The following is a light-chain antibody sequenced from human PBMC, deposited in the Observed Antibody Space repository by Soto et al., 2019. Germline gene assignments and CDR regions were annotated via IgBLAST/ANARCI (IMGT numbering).Light chain of an antibody. CDR2: QTS. V-gene: IGKV3-11*01. CDR1: QYINTR. Sequence: EIVLTQSPATLSSFPGDRVTLSCRASQYINTRLAWYQHRPGQAPRLLIYQTSIRAAGIPARFSASGSGTDFTRTVSDVQPEDFALYYCHQRQRWPRTFGQGTKVDI. J-gene: IGKJ1*01. CDR3: HQRQRWPRT.